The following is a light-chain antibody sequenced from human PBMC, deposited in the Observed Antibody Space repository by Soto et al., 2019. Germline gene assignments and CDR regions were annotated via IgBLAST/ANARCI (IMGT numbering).Light chain of an antibody. CDR1: NSNIGSNK. Sequence: QSVLTQPPSASGTPGQRVTISCSGSNSNIGSNKVNWYQQLPGTAPKLLIHTSNQRPSGVPDRFSGSKSGTSASLAISGLQSEDEADYYCATWDDCLRGYVFGAGTKLTVL. J-gene: IGLJ1*01. CDR2: TSN. V-gene: IGLV1-44*01. CDR3: ATWDDCLRGYV.